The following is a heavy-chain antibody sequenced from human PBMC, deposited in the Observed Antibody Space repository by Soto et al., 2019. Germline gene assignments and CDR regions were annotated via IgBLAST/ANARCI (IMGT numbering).Heavy chain of an antibody. J-gene: IGHJ4*02. CDR3: AKGYSNPRYYFDY. Sequence: GWSLRLSCSVSVLSFSSSAMNWFRQAPGKALEWVAFITTTGDSKYYADSVKGRFTISRDNAKNSLFLQMNRLRAEDTAVYYCAKGYSNPRYYFDYWGQGTLVTVSS. D-gene: IGHD4-4*01. CDR2: ITTTGDSK. CDR1: VLSFSSSA. V-gene: IGHV3-21*04.